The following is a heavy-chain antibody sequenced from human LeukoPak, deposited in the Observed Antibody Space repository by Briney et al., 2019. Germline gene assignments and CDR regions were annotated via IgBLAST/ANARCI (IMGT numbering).Heavy chain of an antibody. Sequence: PSETLSLTCTVSGGSISSYYWSWIRQPPGKGLEWIGYIYSSGSTNYNPSLKSRLTISVDTSKNQFSLKLSSVPAAATAVYYCARHGSTVTTARFDPWGQGTLVTVSS. CDR1: GGSISSYY. CDR3: ARHGSTVTTARFDP. J-gene: IGHJ5*02. D-gene: IGHD4-17*01. CDR2: IYSSGST. V-gene: IGHV4-59*01.